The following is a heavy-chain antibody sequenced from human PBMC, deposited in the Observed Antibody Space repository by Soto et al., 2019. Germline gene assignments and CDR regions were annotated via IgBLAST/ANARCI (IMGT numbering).Heavy chain of an antibody. V-gene: IGHV1-69*13. CDR3: ATLWNIVVVPAAVYSYYGMDV. CDR1: GGTFSSYA. Sequence: SVKVSCKASGGTFSSYAISWVRRAPGQGLEWMGGIIPIFGTANYAQKFQGRVTITADESTSTAYMELSSLRSEDTAVYYCATLWNIVVVPAAVYSYYGMDVWGQGTTVTVSS. CDR2: IIPIFGTA. D-gene: IGHD2-2*01. J-gene: IGHJ6*02.